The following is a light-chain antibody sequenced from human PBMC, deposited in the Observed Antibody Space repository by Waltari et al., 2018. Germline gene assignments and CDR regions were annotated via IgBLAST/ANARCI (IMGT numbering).Light chain of an antibody. V-gene: IGLV10-54*04. Sequence: QAGLTQPPSVSKDLRQTATLSCTGNSNNVGNQGAAWLQHHQGHPPKLLSYRNNNGPSGISERCSAYRSGNTAFLTITGLQSEDEADYYCSAWDTSLSGYVFGTGTRVTVL. CDR1: SNNVGNQG. J-gene: IGLJ1*01. CDR2: RNN. CDR3: SAWDTSLSGYV.